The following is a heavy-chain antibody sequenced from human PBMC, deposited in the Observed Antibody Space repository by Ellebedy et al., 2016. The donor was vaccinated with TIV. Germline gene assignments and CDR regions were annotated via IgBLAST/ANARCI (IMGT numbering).Heavy chain of an antibody. J-gene: IGHJ4*02. Sequence: GESLKISCAASGFTFSDYYMSWIRQAPGKGLEWVSFIDSSDSTKYYADSVKGRFTISRDNAKNSLYLEMNSLRAEDTAVYYCSRGLEMVDFFDYWGQGTLVAVSS. CDR3: SRGLEMVDFFDY. CDR2: IDSSDSTK. V-gene: IGHV3-11*01. D-gene: IGHD2-8*01. CDR1: GFTFSDYY.